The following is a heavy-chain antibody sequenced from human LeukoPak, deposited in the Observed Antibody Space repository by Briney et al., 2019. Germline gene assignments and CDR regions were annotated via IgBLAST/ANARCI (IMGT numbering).Heavy chain of an antibody. V-gene: IGHV4-59*01. D-gene: IGHD1-1*01. CDR1: GGSITNSY. J-gene: IGHJ3*02. CDR3: ARDPLSTNDFDI. CDR2: INYSGST. Sequence: KASETLSLTCSVSGGSITNSYWNWIRQSPGKGLEWIGYINYSGSTNYNPSLKSRVTISVDTPKNQFSLKLSSVTAADTAVYFCARDPLSTNDFDIWGQGTMVTVSS.